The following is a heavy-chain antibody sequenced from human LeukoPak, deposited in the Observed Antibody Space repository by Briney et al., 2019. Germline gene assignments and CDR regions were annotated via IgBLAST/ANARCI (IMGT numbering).Heavy chain of an antibody. J-gene: IGHJ3*02. CDR1: GGSIGSYY. D-gene: IGHD3-10*01. CDR3: ARGLWFGSYYDAFDI. V-gene: IGHV4-4*07. Sequence: SETLSLTCTVSGGSIGSYYWSWIRQPAGKGLEWIGRIYTSGSTNYNPSLKSRVTMSVDTSKNQFSLKLSSVTAADTAVYYCARGLWFGSYYDAFDIWGQGTMVTVSS. CDR2: IYTSGST.